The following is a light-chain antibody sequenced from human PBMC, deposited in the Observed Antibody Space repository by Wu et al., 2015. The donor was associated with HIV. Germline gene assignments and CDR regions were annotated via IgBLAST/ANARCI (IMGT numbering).Light chain of an antibody. CDR1: QGISSY. CDR3: QQYHDLWT. V-gene: IGKV1-9*01. Sequence: DIQLTQSPSFLSASVGDRVTITCRASQGISSYLAWYQQKPGKAPKLLIYKASTLESGVPSRFSGSGSGAEFTLTISSLQPDDFATYYCQQYHDLWTFGQGTKVEIK. J-gene: IGKJ1*01. CDR2: KAS.